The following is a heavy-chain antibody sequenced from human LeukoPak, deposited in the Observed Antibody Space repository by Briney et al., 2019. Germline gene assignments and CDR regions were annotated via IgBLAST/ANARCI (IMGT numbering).Heavy chain of an antibody. D-gene: IGHD3-3*01. J-gene: IGHJ4*02. Sequence: ASVKVSCKASGYTFTSYGISWVRQAPGQGLEWMGWISAYNGNTNYAQKLQGRVTMTTDTSTSTAYMELRSLRSDDTAVYYCGRGGGVTYYDFWSGPPGVDYWDQGTLVTVSS. V-gene: IGHV1-18*01. CDR2: ISAYNGNT. CDR3: GRGGGVTYYDFWSGPPGVDY. CDR1: GYTFTSYG.